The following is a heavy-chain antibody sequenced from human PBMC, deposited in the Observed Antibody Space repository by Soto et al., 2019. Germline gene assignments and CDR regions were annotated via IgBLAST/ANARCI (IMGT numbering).Heavy chain of an antibody. Sequence: PGGSLRLSCAASGFTFSSYAMSWVRQAPGKGLEWVSGISGSGGSTYYADPVKGRFTISRDNSKNTLYLQMNSLRAEDTAVYYCAKDRLKGFSSSWYKDYWGQGTLVTVSS. CDR1: GFTFSSYA. V-gene: IGHV3-23*01. D-gene: IGHD6-13*01. CDR2: ISGSGGST. J-gene: IGHJ4*02. CDR3: AKDRLKGFSSSWYKDY.